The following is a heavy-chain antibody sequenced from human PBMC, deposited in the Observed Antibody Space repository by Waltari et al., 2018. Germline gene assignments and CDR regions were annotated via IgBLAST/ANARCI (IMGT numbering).Heavy chain of an antibody. V-gene: IGHV4-34*01. J-gene: IGHJ5*02. CDR1: GGSFSGYY. Sequence: QVQLQQWGAGLLKPSETLSLTCAVYGGSFSGYYWSWIRQPPGKGLEWIGEINHSGSTNDNPSLKRRVTISVDTSKNQFSLKLSSVTAADTAVYYCARVRLGYCSGGSCYDVNWFDPWGQGTLVTVSS. CDR2: INHSGST. D-gene: IGHD2-15*01. CDR3: ARVRLGYCSGGSCYDVNWFDP.